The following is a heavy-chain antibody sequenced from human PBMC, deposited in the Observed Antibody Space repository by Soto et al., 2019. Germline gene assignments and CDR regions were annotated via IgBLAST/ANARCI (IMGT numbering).Heavy chain of an antibody. D-gene: IGHD3-3*01. CDR3: ARGKGGITIFGVVMASKWFDP. J-gene: IGHJ5*02. V-gene: IGHV4-34*01. CDR1: GGSFSGYY. Sequence: SETLSLTCAVYGGSFSGYYWSWIRQPPGKGLEWIGEINHSGSTNYNPSLKSRVTISVDTSKNQFSLKLSSVTAADTAVYYCARGKGGITIFGVVMASKWFDPWGQGTLVTVSS. CDR2: INHSGST.